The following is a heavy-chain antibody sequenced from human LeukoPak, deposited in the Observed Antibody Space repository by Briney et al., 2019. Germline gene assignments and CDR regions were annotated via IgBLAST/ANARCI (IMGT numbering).Heavy chain of an antibody. Sequence: GGSLRLSCAASGFTFSSYGMHWVRQAPGKGLEWVAFIRYDGSNKYYADSVKGRFTISRDNSKNTLYLQMNSLRAEDTAVYYCAKDRGYQLLHVDYWGQGTLVTVSS. CDR3: AKDRGYQLLHVDY. CDR1: GFTFSSYG. D-gene: IGHD2-2*01. V-gene: IGHV3-30*02. CDR2: IRYDGSNK. J-gene: IGHJ4*02.